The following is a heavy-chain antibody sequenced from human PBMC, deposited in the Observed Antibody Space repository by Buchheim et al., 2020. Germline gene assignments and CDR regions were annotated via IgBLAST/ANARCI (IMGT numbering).Heavy chain of an antibody. J-gene: IGHJ6*02. CDR2: IKSKTDGGTT. Sequence: EVQLVESGGGLVKPGGSLRLSCAASGFTFSNAWMSWVRQAPGKGLEWVGRIKSKTDGGTTDYAAPVKGRFTISTADSTNTLYLQMNSLKTEDTAVYYCTTGGTEPSEDYYYGMDVWGQGTT. V-gene: IGHV3-15*01. CDR3: TTGGTEPSEDYYYGMDV. D-gene: IGHD1-14*01. CDR1: GFTFSNAW.